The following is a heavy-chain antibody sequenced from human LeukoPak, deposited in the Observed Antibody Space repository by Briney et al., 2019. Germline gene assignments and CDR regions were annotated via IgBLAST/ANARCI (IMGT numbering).Heavy chain of an antibody. V-gene: IGHV4-4*07. CDR2: VYTSGST. J-gene: IGHJ3*02. Sequence: ASETLSLTCSVSGGSISGYYWTWIRQPAGKGLEWIERVYTSGSTHYNPSLKTRLTMSVDTSKNQFSLKLSSVTAADTAVYYCARLITGTTTAFGIWGQGTMVTVSS. D-gene: IGHD1-7*01. CDR1: GGSISGYY. CDR3: ARLITGTTTAFGI.